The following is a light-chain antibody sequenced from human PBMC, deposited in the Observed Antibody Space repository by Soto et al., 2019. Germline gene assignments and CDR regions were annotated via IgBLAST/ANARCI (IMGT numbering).Light chain of an antibody. CDR1: QSISSY. CDR3: LQANRVPLS. J-gene: IGKJ5*01. V-gene: IGKV1-39*01. Sequence: DIQMTQSPSSLSASVGDSVTITCRASQSISSYLNWYQQKPGKAPKLLIYAASSLQSGVPSRFSGSGSGTEFTLTISSLQPEDFAIYYCLQANRVPLSFGQGTRLEIK. CDR2: AAS.